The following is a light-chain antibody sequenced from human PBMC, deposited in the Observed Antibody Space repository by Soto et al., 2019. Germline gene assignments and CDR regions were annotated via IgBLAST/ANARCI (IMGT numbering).Light chain of an antibody. Sequence: QSALTQPASVSRSPGQSITISCTGTSSDVGGYNHVSWYQQHPGKAPKLIIYEVSNRPSGVSNRFSGSKSGNTASLTISGPQAEDEADYYCTSYTTSITWVFGGGTKLTVL. CDR2: EVS. CDR1: SSDVGGYNH. CDR3: TSYTTSITWV. V-gene: IGLV2-14*01. J-gene: IGLJ3*02.